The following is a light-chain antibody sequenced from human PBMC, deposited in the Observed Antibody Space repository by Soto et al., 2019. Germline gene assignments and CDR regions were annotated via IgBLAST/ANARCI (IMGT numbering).Light chain of an antibody. V-gene: IGKV3-15*01. CDR1: QTISSS. CDR3: QPYNDWPLT. J-gene: IGKJ1*01. Sequence: VLTQSPGTLSLSPGERSTLSRRTSQTISSSFLAWYQQTPGQAPRLLIYGASTRATGITARFSGTGSGTEFTLTISSLQSEDFALYYCQPYNDWPLTVGQVTKVEIK. CDR2: GAS.